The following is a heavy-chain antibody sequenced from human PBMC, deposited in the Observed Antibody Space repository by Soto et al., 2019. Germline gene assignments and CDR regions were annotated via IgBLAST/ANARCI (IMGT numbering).Heavy chain of an antibody. CDR3: AREDSYGWSGESLDV. Sequence: SETLAVSCAVFVDSLSGQSWSWIGQSPGKGLEWIGELDKSGGTNYKPSLKSRAISSDDTSKDQFSLTLTSVTAADTAVYYCAREDSYGWSGESLDVWGQGTTVTVSS. V-gene: IGHV4-34*01. J-gene: IGHJ6*01. CDR2: LDKSGGT. CDR1: VDSLSGQS. D-gene: IGHD6-19*01.